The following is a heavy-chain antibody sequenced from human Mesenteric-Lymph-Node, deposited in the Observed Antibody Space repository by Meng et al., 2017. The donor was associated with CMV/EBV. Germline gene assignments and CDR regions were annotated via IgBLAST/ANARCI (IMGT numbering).Heavy chain of an antibody. CDR3: ARDPSPYSGSYYYYYGMDV. CDR2: IIPIFGTA. J-gene: IGHJ6*02. D-gene: IGHD1-26*01. CDR1: GYTFTAYY. V-gene: IGHV1-69*05. Sequence: SVKVSCKASGYTFTAYYIHWVRQAPGQGLEWMGGIIPIFGTANYAQKFQGRVTITTDESTSTAYMELSSLRSEDTAVYYCARDPSPYSGSYYYYYGMDVWGQGTTVTVSS.